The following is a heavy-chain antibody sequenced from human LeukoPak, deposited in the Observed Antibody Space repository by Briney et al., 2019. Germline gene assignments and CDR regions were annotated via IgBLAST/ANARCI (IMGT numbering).Heavy chain of an antibody. V-gene: IGHV5-51*01. D-gene: IGHD1-26*01. Sequence: GESLKISCKGSGYSFANYWIGWVRQMPGKGLEWMGLVYPGDSDTRYSPPFQGQATISADKSTSTAYLQWSSLKASDTAIYYCARRAAEWELLDYWGQGTLVTVSS. CDR3: ARRAAEWELLDY. J-gene: IGHJ4*02. CDR1: GYSFANYW. CDR2: VYPGDSDT.